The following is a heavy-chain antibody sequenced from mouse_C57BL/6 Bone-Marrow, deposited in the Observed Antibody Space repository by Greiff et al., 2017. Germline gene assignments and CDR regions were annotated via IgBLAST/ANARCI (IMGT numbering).Heavy chain of an antibody. J-gene: IGHJ2*01. CDR3: ARSGPLGRSFDY. V-gene: IGHV1-55*01. Sequence: QVQLQQSGAELVKPGASVKMSCKASGYTFTSYWITWVKQRPGQGLEWIGDIYPTSGRTNYNEKFKSKAILTVDTSSNTAYMQLSSLTSEDSAVFDCARSGPLGRSFDYWGQGTTLTVSP. D-gene: IGHD4-1*01. CDR1: GYTFTSYW. CDR2: IYPTSGRT.